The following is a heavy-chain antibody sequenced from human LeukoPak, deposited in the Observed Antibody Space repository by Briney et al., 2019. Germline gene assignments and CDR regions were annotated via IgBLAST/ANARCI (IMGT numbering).Heavy chain of an antibody. J-gene: IGHJ4*02. CDR2: ISSYNGNT. D-gene: IGHD6-13*01. CDR3: ARDGFSSSWPYYFDF. V-gene: IGHV1-18*01. Sequence: ASVKVSCKASDYTFINYGITWVRQAPGQGLEWMGWISSYNGNTNYAQKFQGRVTMTTDTSTSTAYMELKSLRSDDTAVYHCARDGFSSSWPYYFDFWGQGSLVTVSS. CDR1: DYTFINYG.